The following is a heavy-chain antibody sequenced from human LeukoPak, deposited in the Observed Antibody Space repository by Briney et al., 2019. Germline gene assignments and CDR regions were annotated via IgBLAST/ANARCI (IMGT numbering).Heavy chain of an antibody. Sequence: PSQTLSLTCTVSGGSISSYYWSWIRQPPGKGLEWIGYIYYSGSTNYNPPLKSRVTISVDTSKNQFSLKLSSVTAADTAVYYCASSYSSSWYVAWFDPWGQGTLVTVTS. J-gene: IGHJ5*02. V-gene: IGHV4-59*08. CDR2: IYYSGST. CDR3: ASSYSSSWYVAWFDP. D-gene: IGHD6-13*01. CDR1: GGSISSYY.